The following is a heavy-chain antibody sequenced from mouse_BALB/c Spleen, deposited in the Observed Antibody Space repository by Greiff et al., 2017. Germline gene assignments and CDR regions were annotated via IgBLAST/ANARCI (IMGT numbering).Heavy chain of an antibody. CDR3: ARDGGIYYDYDDARAWFAY. CDR2: IWGDGST. V-gene: IGHV2-6-7*01. CDR1: GFSLTGYG. D-gene: IGHD2-4*01. Sequence: QVHLKESGPGLVAPSQSLSITCTVSGFSLTGYGVNWVRQPPGKGLEWLGMIWGDGSTDYNSALKSRLSISKDNSKSQVFLKMNSLQTDDTARYYCARDGGIYYDYDDARAWFAYWGQGTLVTVSA. J-gene: IGHJ3*01.